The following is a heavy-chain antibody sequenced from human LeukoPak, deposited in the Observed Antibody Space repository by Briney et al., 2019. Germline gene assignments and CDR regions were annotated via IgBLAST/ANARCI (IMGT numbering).Heavy chain of an antibody. CDR1: GFTFSSYE. J-gene: IGHJ4*02. CDR2: ISSSGSTI. Sequence: GGSLRLSCAASGFTFSSYEMNWVRQASAKGLEWVSYISSSGSTIYYADSVKGRFTISRDNAKNSLYLQMNGLTAVDTAVYYCARVGTYDGGHSYGFSDYWGQGTLVTVSS. D-gene: IGHD5-18*01. CDR3: ARVGTYDGGHSYGFSDY. V-gene: IGHV3-48*03.